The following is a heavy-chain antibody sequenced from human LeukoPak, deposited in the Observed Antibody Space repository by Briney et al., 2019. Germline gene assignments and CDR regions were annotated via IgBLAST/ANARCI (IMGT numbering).Heavy chain of an antibody. J-gene: IGHJ4*02. CDR1: GGSISSYY. D-gene: IGHD1-1*01. V-gene: IGHV4-4*07. CDR2: IYTSGSS. Sequence: SETLSLTCSVSGGSISSYYWTWIRQPAGKGLEWIGRIYTSGSSNYSPSLKSRLSMTVDTSKNQFSLNLSSVTAADTAVYYCAREGTTGRAFDYWGQGTLVTVSS. CDR3: AREGTTGRAFDY.